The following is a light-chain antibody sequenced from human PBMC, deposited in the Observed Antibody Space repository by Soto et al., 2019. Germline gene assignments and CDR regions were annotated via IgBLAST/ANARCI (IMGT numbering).Light chain of an antibody. CDR3: QQYNNWPLT. Sequence: EIVMTQSPATLSLSPGERATLSCRASQSVYSKLAWYQQKPGQAPRLLIFGASTRANGVPARFSGSGSGTEFTLTISSPQSEDYAVYYCQQYNNWPLTFGGGTKVDI. V-gene: IGKV3-15*01. CDR1: QSVYSK. CDR2: GAS. J-gene: IGKJ4*01.